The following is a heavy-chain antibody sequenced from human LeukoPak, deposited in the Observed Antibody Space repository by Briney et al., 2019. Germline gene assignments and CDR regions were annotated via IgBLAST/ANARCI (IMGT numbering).Heavy chain of an antibody. CDR3: AHRRIRDGHNDRYFDY. CDR2: IYWNDDK. V-gene: IGHV2-5*01. J-gene: IGHJ4*02. D-gene: IGHD5-24*01. Sequence: ESGPTLVNPTQTLTLTCTFSGDSLSTSGVGVGWIRQPPGKALEWLALIYWNDDKRYSPSLKSRLTITKDTSKNQVVLTMTNMDPVDTGTYYCAHRRIRDGHNDRYFDYWGQGTPVTVSS. CDR1: GDSLSTSGVG.